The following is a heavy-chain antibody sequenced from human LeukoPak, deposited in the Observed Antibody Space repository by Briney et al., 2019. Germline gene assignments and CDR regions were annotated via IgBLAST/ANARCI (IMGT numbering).Heavy chain of an antibody. Sequence: GGSLRLSCAASGLTVSSKDMSWVRQAPGKGLEWVSAIYSGGSTYYADSVKGRFTISRDNSKNTLYLQMNSLRAEDTAVYYCATLARYAFDIWGQGTMVTVSS. CDR1: GLTVSSKD. CDR3: ATLARYAFDI. CDR2: IYSGGST. D-gene: IGHD5-12*01. V-gene: IGHV3-53*01. J-gene: IGHJ3*02.